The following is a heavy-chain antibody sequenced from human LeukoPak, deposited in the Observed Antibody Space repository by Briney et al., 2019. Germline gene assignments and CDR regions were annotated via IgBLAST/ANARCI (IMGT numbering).Heavy chain of an antibody. CDR3: ALDYDSSGYRPFDY. Sequence: ASVKVSCKASGYTFTSYGISWVRQAPGQGLEWMGWISAYNGNTNYAQKLQGRVTMTTDTSTSTAYMELRSLRSDDTAVYYCALDYDSSGYRPFDYWGQGTLVTVSS. J-gene: IGHJ4*02. V-gene: IGHV1-18*01. D-gene: IGHD3-22*01. CDR2: ISAYNGNT. CDR1: GYTFTSYG.